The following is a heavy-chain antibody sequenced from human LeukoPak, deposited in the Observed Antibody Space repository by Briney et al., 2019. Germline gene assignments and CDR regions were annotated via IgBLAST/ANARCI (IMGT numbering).Heavy chain of an antibody. V-gene: IGHV3-7*01. CDR3: AIDAASGYDRFDY. CDR1: GFTFSSYW. J-gene: IGHJ4*02. Sequence: GGSLRLSCAASGFTFSSYWMSWVRQAPGKGLEWVANIKQDGSEKYYVVSMKGRFTISRDNAKNSLYLQMNSLRAEDTAVYYCAIDAASGYDRFDYWGQGTQVTVSS. CDR2: IKQDGSEK. D-gene: IGHD2-2*01.